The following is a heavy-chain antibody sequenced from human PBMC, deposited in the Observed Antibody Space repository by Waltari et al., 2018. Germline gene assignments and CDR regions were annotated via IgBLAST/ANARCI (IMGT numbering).Heavy chain of an antibody. CDR1: GGSFSGYY. Sequence: QVQLQQWGAGLLKPSETLSLTCAVYGGSFSGYYWSWIRQPPGKGLAWIGEINHSGSTNYNPSLSSRVTISVDTSKNQFSLKLSSVTAADTAVYYCARAHPHSDYDFWSGNYYYYGMDVWGQGTTVTVSS. V-gene: IGHV4-34*01. CDR3: ARAHPHSDYDFWSGNYYYYGMDV. J-gene: IGHJ6*02. D-gene: IGHD3-3*01. CDR2: INHSGST.